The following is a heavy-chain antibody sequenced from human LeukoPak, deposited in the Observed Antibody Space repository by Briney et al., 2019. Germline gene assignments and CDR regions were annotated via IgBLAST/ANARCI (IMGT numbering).Heavy chain of an antibody. CDR2: ISDSGGKT. CDR1: GFIFSSYA. Sequence: PGGSLRLSCAASGFIFSSYAMSWVRQAPGKGLEWVSGISDSGGKTDSADSVKGRFTISRDNSKGKVYLQMNSLRAEDTVVYYCVARAGGFRHFDYWGQGTLVTVSS. J-gene: IGHJ4*02. D-gene: IGHD3-10*01. CDR3: VARAGGFRHFDY. V-gene: IGHV3-23*01.